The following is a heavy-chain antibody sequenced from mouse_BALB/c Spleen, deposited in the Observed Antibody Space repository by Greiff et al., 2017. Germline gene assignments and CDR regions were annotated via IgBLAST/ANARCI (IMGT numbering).Heavy chain of an antibody. CDR3: ARGATNPACAY. D-gene: IGHD1-2*01. Sequence: QVQLQQPGAELVKPGASVKLSCKASGYTFTSYWMHWVKQRPGQGLEWIGEINPSNGRTNYNEKFKSKATLTVDKSSSTAYMQLSSLTSEDSAVYYCARGATNPACAYWGQGTLVTVSA. V-gene: IGHV1S81*02. J-gene: IGHJ3*01. CDR2: INPSNGRT. CDR1: GYTFTSYW.